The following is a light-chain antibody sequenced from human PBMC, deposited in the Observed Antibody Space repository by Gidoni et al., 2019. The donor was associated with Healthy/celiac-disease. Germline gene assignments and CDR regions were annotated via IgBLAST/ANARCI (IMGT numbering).Light chain of an antibody. CDR1: QDISNY. Sequence: DIQMTQSPSSLSASVGDRVTITCQASQDISNYLNWYQQKPGKAPKLLIYDASNLETGVPSRFSGSGSGTDSTFTISSLQPEAIATYYCQQYDNLPFTFXPXTKVXIK. CDR3: QQYDNLPFT. CDR2: DAS. J-gene: IGKJ3*01. V-gene: IGKV1-33*01.